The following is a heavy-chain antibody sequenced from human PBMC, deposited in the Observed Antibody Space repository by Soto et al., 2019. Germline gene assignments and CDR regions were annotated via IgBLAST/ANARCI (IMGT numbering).Heavy chain of an antibody. Sequence: GASVKVSCKASGYTFTKFHIHWVRQAPGQGLEWMGRIIPILGIANYAQKFQGRVTITADKSTSTAYMELSSLRSEDTAVYYCARDQGYYDFWSGYSFDYWGQGTLVTVSS. CDR1: GYTFTKFH. CDR2: IIPILGIA. V-gene: IGHV1-69*04. J-gene: IGHJ4*02. CDR3: ARDQGYYDFWSGYSFDY. D-gene: IGHD3-3*01.